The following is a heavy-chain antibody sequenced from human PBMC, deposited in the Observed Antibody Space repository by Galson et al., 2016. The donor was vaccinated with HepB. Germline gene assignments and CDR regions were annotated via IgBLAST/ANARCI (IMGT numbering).Heavy chain of an antibody. V-gene: IGHV6-1*01. CDR1: GDSVSSSYAA. CDR3: ARAARLYGVLRTHGLDA. J-gene: IGHJ6*02. D-gene: IGHD2-8*01. CDR2: TYFTSRWYT. Sequence: CAISGDSVSSSYAAWNWIRQSPSRGLEWLGRTYFTSRWYTDHAESVKGRIDISPDTSKNQFHLLVNSVTPEDTARYYCARAARLYGVLRTHGLDAWGQGTTVTVSS.